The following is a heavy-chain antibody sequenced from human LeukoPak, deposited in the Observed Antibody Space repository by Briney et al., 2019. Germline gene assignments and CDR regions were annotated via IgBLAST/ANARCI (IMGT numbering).Heavy chain of an antibody. CDR1: GYTFTGYY. Sequence: ASVKVSCKASGYTFTGYYMHWVRQAPGQGLEWMGWISAYNGNTNYAQKLQGRVTMTTDTSTSTAYMELRSLRSDDTAVYYCARDGAGITMIVVAPLDYWGQGTLVTVSS. CDR3: ARDGAGITMIVVAPLDY. J-gene: IGHJ4*02. D-gene: IGHD3-22*01. V-gene: IGHV1-18*04. CDR2: ISAYNGNT.